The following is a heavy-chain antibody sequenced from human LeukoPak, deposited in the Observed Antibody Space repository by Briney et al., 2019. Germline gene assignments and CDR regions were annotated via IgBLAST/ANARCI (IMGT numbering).Heavy chain of an antibody. Sequence: GGSLRLSCAASGFTFSSYSMNWVRQAPGKGLEWVSYISYSSSTIYYADSVKGRFTISRDNAKNSLYLQMNNLRDEDTAVYYCARDERAGSGWYFVYWGQGTLVTVSS. CDR3: ARDERAGSGWYFVY. J-gene: IGHJ4*02. D-gene: IGHD6-19*01. V-gene: IGHV3-48*02. CDR2: ISYSSSTI. CDR1: GFTFSSYS.